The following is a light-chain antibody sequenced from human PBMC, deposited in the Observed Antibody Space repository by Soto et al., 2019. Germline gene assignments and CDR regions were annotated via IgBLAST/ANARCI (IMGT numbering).Light chain of an antibody. Sequence: EIVTTQSPATLSVSPGERATLSCRASQSVSSNLAWYQQKPGQAPRLLIYGASSRASGIPDRFSGSGSGTDFTLTISRLEPEDFAVYYCQQYDFSLRTFGQGTKVDIK. V-gene: IGKV3-20*01. CDR1: QSVSSN. CDR3: QQYDFSLRT. J-gene: IGKJ1*01. CDR2: GAS.